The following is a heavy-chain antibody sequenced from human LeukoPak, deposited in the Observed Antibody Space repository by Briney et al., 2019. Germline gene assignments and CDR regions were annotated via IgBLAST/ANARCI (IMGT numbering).Heavy chain of an antibody. CDR1: GFTFSSYA. CDR3: AKPGYSRTYYYDYMDV. J-gene: IGHJ6*03. CDR2: ISGSGGST. V-gene: IGHV3-23*01. D-gene: IGHD6-13*01. Sequence: SGGSLRLSCAASGFTFSSYAMSWVRQAPGKGLEWVSYISGSGGSTYYADSVKGRFTISRDNSKNTLYLQMNSLRAEDTAVYYCAKPGYSRTYYYDYMDVWGKGTTVTASS.